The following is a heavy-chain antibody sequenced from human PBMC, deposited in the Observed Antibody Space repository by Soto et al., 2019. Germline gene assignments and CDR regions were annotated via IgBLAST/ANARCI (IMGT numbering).Heavy chain of an antibody. CDR2: ISGSGGST. V-gene: IGHV3-23*01. CDR3: AKSSNWNYEEV. Sequence: GGSLRLSCAASGFMFSTYAMTWVRQAPGKGLEWVSTISGSGGSTYYTDSVKGRFTIFRDNSNNTLYLHMNTLRAEDTALYYCAKSSNWNYEEVWGQGTLVTVSS. CDR1: GFMFSTYA. J-gene: IGHJ4*02. D-gene: IGHD1-7*01.